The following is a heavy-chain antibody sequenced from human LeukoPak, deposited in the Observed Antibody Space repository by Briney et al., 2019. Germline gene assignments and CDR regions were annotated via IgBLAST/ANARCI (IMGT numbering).Heavy chain of an antibody. CDR2: IIPIFGTA. D-gene: IGHD3-10*01. J-gene: IGHJ3*02. CDR3: ARPYSGSYYNGAFDI. V-gene: IGHV1-69*13. Sequence: ASVKVSCKASGYTFTSYDINWVRQAPGQGLEWMGGIIPIFGTANYAQKFQGRVTITADESTSTAYMELSSLRSEDTAVYYCARPYSGSYYNGAFDIWGQGTMVTVSS. CDR1: GYTFTSYD.